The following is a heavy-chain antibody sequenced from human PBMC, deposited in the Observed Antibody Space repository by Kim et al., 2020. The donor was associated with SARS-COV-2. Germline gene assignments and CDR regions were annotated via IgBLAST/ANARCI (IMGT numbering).Heavy chain of an antibody. D-gene: IGHD2-8*01. V-gene: IGHV1-8*01. Sequence: ASVKVSCKASGYTFTSYDINWVRQATGQGLEWMGWMNPNSGNTGYAQKFQGRVTMTRNTSISTAYMELSSLRSEDTAVYYCARGLMYFDLPSRLSRTSRGMDVWGQGTTVTVSS. CDR3: ARGLMYFDLPSRLSRTSRGMDV. CDR2: MNPNSGNT. CDR1: GYTFTSYD. J-gene: IGHJ6*02.